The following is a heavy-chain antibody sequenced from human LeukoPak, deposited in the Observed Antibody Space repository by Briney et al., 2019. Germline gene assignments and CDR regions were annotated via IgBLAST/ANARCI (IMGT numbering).Heavy chain of an antibody. CDR3: AKPTVTTWDAFDI. D-gene: IGHD4-17*01. CDR1: GFTFSSYG. V-gene: IGHV3-23*01. Sequence: GGSLRLSCAASGFTFSSYGMSWVRQAPGKGLEWVSAISGSGGSTYYADSVKGRFTISRDNSKNTLYLQMNSLRAEGTAVYYCAKPTVTTWDAFDIWGQGTMVTVSS. J-gene: IGHJ3*02. CDR2: ISGSGGST.